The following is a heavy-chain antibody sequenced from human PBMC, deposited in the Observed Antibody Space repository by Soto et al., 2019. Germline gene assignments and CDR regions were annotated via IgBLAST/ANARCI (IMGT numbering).Heavy chain of an antibody. J-gene: IGHJ4*02. V-gene: IGHV4-4*02. CDR1: GGSISSSNW. D-gene: IGHD5-12*01. Sequence: QVQLQESGPGLVKPSGTLSLTCAVSGGSISSSNWWSWVRQPPGKGLEWIGEIYHSGSTNYNPSLKSRVTISVDTSKNQFSLKLSSVTAADTAVYYCARIPYGGYRALRGYFDYWGQGTLVTVSS. CDR2: IYHSGST. CDR3: ARIPYGGYRALRGYFDY.